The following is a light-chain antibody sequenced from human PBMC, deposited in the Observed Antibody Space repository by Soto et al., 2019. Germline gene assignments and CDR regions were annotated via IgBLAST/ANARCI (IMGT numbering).Light chain of an antibody. CDR1: SSDGGGYNS. V-gene: IGLV2-14*01. J-gene: IGLJ1*01. CDR3: SSFTSSITYV. Sequence: QAALTQPASVSGSPGQSITISCTGTSSDGGGYNSVSGYRQDPGKAPKLIIYDVTYRPSGVSNRFSGSKSGNTASLTISGLQSEDEADYHCSSFTSSITYVFGTGTKVTVL. CDR2: DVT.